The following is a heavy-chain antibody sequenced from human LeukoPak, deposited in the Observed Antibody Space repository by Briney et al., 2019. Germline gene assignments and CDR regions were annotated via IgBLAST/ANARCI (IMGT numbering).Heavy chain of an antibody. D-gene: IGHD3-3*01. CDR1: GYTFTGYD. Sequence: GGSVRVSCTASGYTFTGYDMHWVRQAPGQGLEGRGWINPNSGGTNYAQKFQGRVTMTRHTSISTAYMELSRLRSDDTAVYYCARDQWSGYFHWGQGTLVTVSS. J-gene: IGHJ4*02. CDR2: INPNSGGT. V-gene: IGHV1-2*02. CDR3: ARDQWSGYFH.